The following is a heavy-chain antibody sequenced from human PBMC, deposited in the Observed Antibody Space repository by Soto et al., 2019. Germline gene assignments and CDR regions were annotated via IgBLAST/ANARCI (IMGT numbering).Heavy chain of an antibody. Sequence: GASVKVSCKASGYTFTSYGISWVRQAPGQGLEWMGWISAYNGNTNYAQKLQGRVTMTTDTSTSTAYMELRSLRSDDTAVYYCARAEWLVPFLSGFDYWGQGTLVTVPS. CDR2: ISAYNGNT. CDR1: GYTFTSYG. J-gene: IGHJ4*02. V-gene: IGHV1-18*04. CDR3: ARAEWLVPFLSGFDY. D-gene: IGHD6-19*01.